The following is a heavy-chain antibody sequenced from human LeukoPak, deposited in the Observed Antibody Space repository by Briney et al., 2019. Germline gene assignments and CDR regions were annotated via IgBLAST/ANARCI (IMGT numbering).Heavy chain of an antibody. CDR1: GGSISSFY. V-gene: IGHV4-4*07. D-gene: IGHD6-13*01. J-gene: IGHJ4*02. CDR3: ARDVVAAAGTWDY. CDR2: IYTSGST. Sequence: PSETLSLTCTVSGGSISSFYWSGIGQPAGKGLEWIGRIYTSGSTNYNPSLKSRVTMSVDTSKNQFSLKLSSVTAADTAVYYCARDVVAAAGTWDYWGQGTLVTVSS.